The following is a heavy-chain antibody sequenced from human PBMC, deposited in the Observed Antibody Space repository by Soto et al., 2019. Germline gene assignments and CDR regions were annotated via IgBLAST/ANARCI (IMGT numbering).Heavy chain of an antibody. CDR3: ARAQLGAATDIYAFDI. J-gene: IGHJ3*02. Sequence: QVQLQESGPGLVKPSQTLSLTCTVSGGSISSGGYYWSWISQHPGKGLEWIGYIYYSGSTYYNPSLKSRFIISIDTSKNQFSLKLSSVTAADTAVYYCARAQLGAATDIYAFDIWGQGTMVTVSS. D-gene: IGHD3-9*01. CDR2: IYYSGST. V-gene: IGHV4-31*03. CDR1: GGSISSGGYY.